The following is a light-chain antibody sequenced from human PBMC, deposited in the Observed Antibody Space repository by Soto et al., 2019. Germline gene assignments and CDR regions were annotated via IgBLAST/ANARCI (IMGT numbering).Light chain of an antibody. Sequence: DIQMTQSPSSLSASVGDRVTITCRSSQTISTFLHWFQQKPGKAPNLLIYDASSLQSGVPSRFSGSGSGTDFTLTISSLQLEDFGTYYCQQTYSTFVSFGGGTKVDIK. J-gene: IGKJ4*01. CDR1: QTISTF. CDR2: DAS. CDR3: QQTYSTFVS. V-gene: IGKV1-39*01.